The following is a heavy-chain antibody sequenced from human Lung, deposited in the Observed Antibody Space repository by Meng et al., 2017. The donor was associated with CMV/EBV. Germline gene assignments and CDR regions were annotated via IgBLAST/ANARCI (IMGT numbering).Heavy chain of an antibody. CDR2: ITPILGIA. J-gene: IGHJ4*02. CDR1: GGTFSTYT. V-gene: IGHV1-69*04. D-gene: IGHD3-10*01. Sequence: SVKVSCKASGGTFSTYTITWVRQAPGQGLEWMGRITPILGIANYARKFQDRAAITADKSTTTAYMELSSLRSEDTAVYYCAREVLGGSGSYYSDYWGQGXLVTVSS. CDR3: AREVLGGSGSYYSDY.